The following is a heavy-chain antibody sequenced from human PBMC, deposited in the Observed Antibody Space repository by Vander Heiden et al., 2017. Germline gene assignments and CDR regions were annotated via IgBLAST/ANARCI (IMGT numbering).Heavy chain of an antibody. J-gene: IGHJ6*02. CDR2: IYWDDDK. V-gene: IGHV2-5*02. Sequence: QIYLNESDPTLVKPTETLTLTRTSSVYPITTPGVGVGWIRQPPGKALEWLAVIYWDDDKRYSASLRSRLTITKDTYRNQVVLTVANMDPLDTGSYYCAGTKNAASAYYGMEVWGQGTTVTVSS. CDR3: AGTKNAASAYYGMEV. D-gene: IGHD6-13*01. CDR1: VYPITTPGVG.